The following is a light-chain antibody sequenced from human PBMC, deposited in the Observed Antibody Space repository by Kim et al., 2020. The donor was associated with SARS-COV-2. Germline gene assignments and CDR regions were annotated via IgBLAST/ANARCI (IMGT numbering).Light chain of an antibody. CDR3: SSYTSTDTWV. Sequence: QSALTQPASVSGSPGQSITISCTGSSSDIGNYNYVSWYQQHPGKAPRLMIYDVTKRPSGVSYRFSGSKSGNTASLTISGLQAEDEADYLCSSYTSTDTWVFGGGTQLTVL. J-gene: IGLJ3*02. CDR1: SSDIGNYNY. V-gene: IGLV2-14*03. CDR2: DVT.